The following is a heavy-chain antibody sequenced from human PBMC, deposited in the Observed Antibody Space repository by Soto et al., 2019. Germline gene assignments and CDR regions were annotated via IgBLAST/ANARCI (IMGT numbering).Heavy chain of an antibody. Sequence: QVQLVQSGAEVKKPGSSLKVSCKASGGTYISYTITWVRQAPGQGLEWMGRIIPIIGIVNYAQKFQGRVTITADKSTSTAYMELSSLRSEDTAVYYCARGGLAVADPLNDWGQGTLVTVSS. CDR1: GGTYISYT. V-gene: IGHV1-69*02. J-gene: IGHJ4*02. D-gene: IGHD6-19*01. CDR2: IIPIIGIV. CDR3: ARGGLAVADPLND.